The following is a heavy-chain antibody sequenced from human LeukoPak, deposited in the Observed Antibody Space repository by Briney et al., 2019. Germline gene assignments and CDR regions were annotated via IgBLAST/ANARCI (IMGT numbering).Heavy chain of an antibody. Sequence: ASVKVSCKASGYTFTGYYMHRVRQAPGQGLEWMGWINPNSGGTNYAQKFQGRVTMTRDTSISTAYMELSRLRSDDTAVYYCVRDDGGIAAAVDAFDIWGQGTMVTVSS. D-gene: IGHD6-13*01. V-gene: IGHV1-2*02. CDR1: GYTFTGYY. J-gene: IGHJ3*02. CDR2: INPNSGGT. CDR3: VRDDGGIAAAVDAFDI.